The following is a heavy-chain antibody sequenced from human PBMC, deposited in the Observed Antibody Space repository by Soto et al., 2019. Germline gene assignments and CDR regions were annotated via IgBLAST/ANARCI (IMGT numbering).Heavy chain of an antibody. V-gene: IGHV4-4*07. CDR3: ARDVRYAYDF. CDR1: GRSIRNYY. J-gene: IGHJ4*02. D-gene: IGHD3-3*01. CDR2: IYTSGNT. Sequence: PSETLSLTCSVSGRSIRNYYWSWIRQPAGRGLEWIGRIYTSGNTTYNPSLKSRVTMSVDTSKNQFSLKLISVTAADTAVYYCARDVRYAYDFWGQGTLVTVSS.